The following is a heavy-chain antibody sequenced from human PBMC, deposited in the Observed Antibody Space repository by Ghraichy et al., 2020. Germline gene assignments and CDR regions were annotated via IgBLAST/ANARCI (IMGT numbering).Heavy chain of an antibody. V-gene: IGHV3-7*04. J-gene: IGHJ6*02. CDR2: IKQDGSKK. Sequence: LSLTCAASGFTFSSYWMTWVRQAPGKGLEWVANIKQDGSKKNYVDSVKDRFTISRDNAKNSLYLQMNSLRAEDTAVYYCARGMDVWGQGTTVTVSS. CDR3: ARGMDV. CDR1: GFTFSSYW.